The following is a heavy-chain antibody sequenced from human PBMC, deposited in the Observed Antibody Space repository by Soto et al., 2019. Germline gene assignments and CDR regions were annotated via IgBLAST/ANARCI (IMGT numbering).Heavy chain of an antibody. CDR2: IYYTGNT. CDR1: VGSIADYY. CDR3: ARDVNRWELRGFFDP. J-gene: IGHJ5*02. V-gene: IGHV4-59*01. Sequence: AENLCLSSSVTVGSIADYYWSLIRQPPGKGLEWIGFIYYTGNTRYNPSLGSRVTISLDTSKNQFSLKLTSATAADTAFYYCARDVNRWELRGFFDPWGRGALVTVSS. D-gene: IGHD1-7*01.